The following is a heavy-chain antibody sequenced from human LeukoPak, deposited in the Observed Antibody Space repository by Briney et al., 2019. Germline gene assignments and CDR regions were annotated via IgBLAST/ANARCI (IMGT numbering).Heavy chain of an antibody. J-gene: IGHJ4*02. D-gene: IGHD6-19*01. V-gene: IGHV3-33*01. CDR1: GFTFRNYG. CDR2: IWYDGSRD. Sequence: GGSLRLSCAASGFTFRNYGMNWVRQAPGKELEWVALIWYDGSRDYYVDFVEGRFTVSRDNSKNTLYLQMKNLRAEDTAVYYCATVRGSDWYMDYWGQGTLVTVSS. CDR3: ATVRGSDWYMDY.